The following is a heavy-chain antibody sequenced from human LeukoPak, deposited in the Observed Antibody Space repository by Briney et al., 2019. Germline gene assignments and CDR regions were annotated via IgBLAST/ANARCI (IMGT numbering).Heavy chain of an antibody. Sequence: GGSLRLSCAASGFTLSLYWMHWVRQAPGKGLVWVSRINSDGSSTSYADSVKGRFTISRDNAKNTLYLQMNSLRAEDTAVYYCARGGGYSYGYLDCWGQGTLVTVSS. CDR3: ARGGGYSYGYLDC. V-gene: IGHV3-74*01. CDR2: INSDGSST. D-gene: IGHD5-18*01. J-gene: IGHJ4*02. CDR1: GFTLSLYW.